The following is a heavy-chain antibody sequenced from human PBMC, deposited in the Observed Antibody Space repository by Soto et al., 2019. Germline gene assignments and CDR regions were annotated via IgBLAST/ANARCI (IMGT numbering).Heavy chain of an antibody. V-gene: IGHV1-69*12. Sequence: QVQLVQSGAEVKKPGSSVKVSCKASGGTFSSYAISWERQAPGQGLEWMGGVIPSFGTANYAQKLQGRVTITADEPTSTAYMELSSLRSEDTAVYYCARTCSGGSCYYDYGMYAWGQGTTVTVSS. J-gene: IGHJ6*02. D-gene: IGHD2-15*01. CDR1: GGTFSSYA. CDR3: ARTCSGGSCYYDYGMYA. CDR2: VIPSFGTA.